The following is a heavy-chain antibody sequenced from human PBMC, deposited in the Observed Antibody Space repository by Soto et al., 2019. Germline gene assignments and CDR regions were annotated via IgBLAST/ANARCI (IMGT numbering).Heavy chain of an antibody. D-gene: IGHD2-21*02. V-gene: IGHV4-30-4*01. CDR2: VYYTGST. J-gene: IGHJ5*02. Sequence: LSLTCTVSGASIKSTDYYWSWIRQAPGKGLEWIGYVYYTGSTYYNPSLMSRLTISVDTSKNQFSLKLTSVTAAETAVYYCVRTAREGAVAPHWFDRWGQGTQVTVSS. CDR1: GASIKSTDYY. CDR3: VRTAREGAVAPHWFDR.